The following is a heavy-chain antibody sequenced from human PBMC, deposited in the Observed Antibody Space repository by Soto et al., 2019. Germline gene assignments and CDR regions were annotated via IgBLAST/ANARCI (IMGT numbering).Heavy chain of an antibody. CDR2: IIPIFGTA. CDR1: GGTFSSYA. V-gene: IGHV1-69*12. J-gene: IGHJ6*02. CDR3: AARLSGYYYYGMDV. Sequence: QVQLVQSGAEVKKPGSSVKVSCKASGGTFSSYAISWVRQAPGQGLEWMGGIIPIFGTANYAQQFQGRVTITADESTSTAYMELSSLRSEDTAVYYCAARLSGYYYYGMDVWGQGTTVTVSS. D-gene: IGHD2-15*01.